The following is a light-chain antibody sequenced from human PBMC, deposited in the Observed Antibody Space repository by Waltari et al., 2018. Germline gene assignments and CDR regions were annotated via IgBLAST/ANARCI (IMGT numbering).Light chain of an antibody. CDR3: QQYGSSPLT. J-gene: IGKJ4*01. V-gene: IGKV3-20*01. Sequence: EIVLTQSPCTLSLSPGERAALSCRASQTVSSSFLAWYQKKPGQAPRLLIYGASSRATGIPDRFSGSGSGTDFTLTISRLEPEDFALYFCQQYGSSPLTFGGGTKVEIK. CDR2: GAS. CDR1: QTVSSSF.